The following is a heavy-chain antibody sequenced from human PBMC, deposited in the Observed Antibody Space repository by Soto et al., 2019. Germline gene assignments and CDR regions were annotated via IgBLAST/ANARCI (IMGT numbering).Heavy chain of an antibody. CDR1: GGSISSSNW. D-gene: IGHD3-10*01. CDR3: ARYGSGLVDYYYYYGMDV. CDR2: IYHSGST. V-gene: IGHV4-4*02. Sequence: SSETLSLTCAVSGGSISSSNWWSWVRQPPGKGLEWIGEIYHSGSTNYNPSLKSRVTISVDKSKNQFSLKLSSVTAADTAVYYCARYGSGLVDYYYYYGMDVWGQGTTVTVSS. J-gene: IGHJ6*02.